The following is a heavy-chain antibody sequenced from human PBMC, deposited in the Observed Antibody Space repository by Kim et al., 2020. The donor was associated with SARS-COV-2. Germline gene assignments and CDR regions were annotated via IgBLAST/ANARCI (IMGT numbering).Heavy chain of an antibody. V-gene: IGHV3-23*01. J-gene: IGHJ4*02. Sequence: GGSLRLSCAASGFTFNNYAMSWVRQAPGQGLEWISAVSGSGRTTYYADSVKGRFTISRDNSKNTFYLQVDSLRAEETAVYFCAARFGYQFDYWGQGTLVT. CDR2: VSGSGRTT. CDR3: AARFGYQFDY. D-gene: IGHD6-25*01. CDR1: GFTFNNYA.